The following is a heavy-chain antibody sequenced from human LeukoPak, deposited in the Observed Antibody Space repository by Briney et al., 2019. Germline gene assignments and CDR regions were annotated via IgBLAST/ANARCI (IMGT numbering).Heavy chain of an antibody. Sequence: GGSLRLSCAASGFTFSSYSMNWVRQAPGKGLEWVSYISSSSRTIYYADSVKGRFTISRDNDKNLLYLQMNSLRAEDTAVYYCAREVYSGYSYGYSLDYWGQGTLVTVSS. CDR1: GFTFSSYS. D-gene: IGHD5-18*01. J-gene: IGHJ4*02. V-gene: IGHV3-48*01. CDR3: AREVYSGYSYGYSLDY. CDR2: ISSSSRTI.